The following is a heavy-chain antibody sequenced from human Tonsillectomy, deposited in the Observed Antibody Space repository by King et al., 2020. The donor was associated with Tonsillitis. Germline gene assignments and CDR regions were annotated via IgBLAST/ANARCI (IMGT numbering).Heavy chain of an antibody. CDR1: GFTFSSYA. Sequence: VQLVESGGGLVQPGGSLRLSCAASGFTFSSYAMSWVRQAPGKGLEWVSGIYSGGSGTYYADAVKGRFTISRDNSKNTLYLQMNSLRAEDTAIYYCAKDDYGGNAGAFGYWGQGTLVTVSS. J-gene: IGHJ4*02. CDR3: AKDDYGGNAGAFGY. V-gene: IGHV3-23*03. CDR2: IYSGGSGT. D-gene: IGHD4-23*01.